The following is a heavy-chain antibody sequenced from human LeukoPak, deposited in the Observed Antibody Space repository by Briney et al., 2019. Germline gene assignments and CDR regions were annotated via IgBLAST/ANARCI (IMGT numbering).Heavy chain of an antibody. V-gene: IGHV3-30-3*01. CDR1: GLSFSSYA. Sequence: SGSSLRLSCAASGLSFSSYAMHWVRQAPGKGLEWVAVISYDGTEXYYGDXVKGRFTISRDSSKNTLYLQMNSLRAEDTALYYCARDGHGVPLDYWGQGTLVTVSP. D-gene: IGHD4-17*01. CDR2: ISYDGTEX. J-gene: IGHJ4*02. CDR3: ARDGHGVPLDY.